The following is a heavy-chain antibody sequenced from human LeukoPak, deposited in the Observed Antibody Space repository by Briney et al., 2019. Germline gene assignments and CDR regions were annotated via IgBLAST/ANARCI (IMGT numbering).Heavy chain of an antibody. CDR2: IIPILGIA. CDR3: ARDDVVVPAEGY. D-gene: IGHD2-2*01. CDR1: GGTFSSYA. V-gene: IGHV1-69*04. J-gene: IGHJ4*02. Sequence: ASVKVSCKASGGTFSSYAISWVRQAPGQGLEWMGRIIPILGIANYAQKFQGRVTITADKSTSTAYMELSSLRSEDTAVYYCARDDVVVPAEGYWGQGTLVTVSS.